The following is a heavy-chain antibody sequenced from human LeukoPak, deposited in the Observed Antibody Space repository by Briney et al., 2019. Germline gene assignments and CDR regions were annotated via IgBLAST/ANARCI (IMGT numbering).Heavy chain of an antibody. CDR2: IIPILGIA. Sequence: ASVKVSCKASGGTFSSYAISWVRQAPGQGLEWMGRIIPILGIANYAQKFQGRVTITADKSTSTAYMELSSLRSEDTAVYYCARERTGTVTTYYYYYGMDVWGQGTTVTVSS. CDR3: ARERTGTVTTYYYYYGMDV. D-gene: IGHD4-17*01. CDR1: GGTFSSYA. J-gene: IGHJ6*02. V-gene: IGHV1-69*04.